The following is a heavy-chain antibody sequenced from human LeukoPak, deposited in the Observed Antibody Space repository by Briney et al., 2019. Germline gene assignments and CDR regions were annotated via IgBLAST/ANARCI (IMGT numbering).Heavy chain of an antibody. J-gene: IGHJ4*02. Sequence: PSETLSLTCTVSGGSISSGGYSWGWIRQPPGKGLEWIGNIYYSGSTYYNPSLKSRVTISVDTSKNQFSLKLSSVTAADTAVYYCARYYRQWLAYFDYWGQGTLVTVSS. CDR3: ARYYRQWLAYFDY. V-gene: IGHV4-39*01. D-gene: IGHD6-19*01. CDR1: GGSISSGGYS. CDR2: IYYSGST.